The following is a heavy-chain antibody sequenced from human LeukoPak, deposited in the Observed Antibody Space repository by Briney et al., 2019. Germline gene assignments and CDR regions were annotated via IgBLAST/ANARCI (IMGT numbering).Heavy chain of an antibody. J-gene: IGHJ4*02. D-gene: IGHD3-10*01. CDR3: ARTRLETDEFYFDY. CDR1: GGPISSYY. CDR2: IYYSGST. Sequence: VKPSETLSLTCTVSGGPISSYYWSWIRQPPGKGLEGIGYIYYSGSTNYNPSLKSRVPISVDTSKNQFSLKLSSVTAADTAVYYCARTRLETDEFYFDYWGQGTLVTVSS. V-gene: IGHV4-59*01.